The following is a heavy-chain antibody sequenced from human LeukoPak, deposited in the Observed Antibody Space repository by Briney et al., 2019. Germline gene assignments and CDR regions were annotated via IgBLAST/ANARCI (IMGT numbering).Heavy chain of an antibody. CDR1: GFTFSSYA. CDR2: ISYDGSNK. CDR3: AKYCGGDCQGAFDI. V-gene: IGHV3-30-3*02. Sequence: GGSLRLSCAASGFTFSSYAMHWVRQAPGKGLEWVAVISYDGSNKYYADSVKGRFTISRDNSKNTLYLQMNSLRAEDTAVYYCAKYCGGDCQGAFDIWGQGTMVTVSS. D-gene: IGHD2-21*02. J-gene: IGHJ3*02.